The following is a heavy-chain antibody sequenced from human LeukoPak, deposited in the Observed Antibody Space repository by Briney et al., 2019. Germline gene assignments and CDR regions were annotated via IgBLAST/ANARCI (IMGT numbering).Heavy chain of an antibody. D-gene: IGHD6-13*01. CDR2: ISWNSGSI. J-gene: IGHJ6*02. V-gene: IGHV3-9*01. CDR1: GFTFDDYA. CDR3: AKARIAAAGYYYYGMDV. Sequence: PGGSLRLSCAASGFTFDDYAMHWVRRAPGKGLEWVSGISWNSGSIGYADSVKGRFTISRDNAKNSLYLQMNSLRAEDTASYYCAKARIAAAGYYYYGMDVWGQGTTVTVSS.